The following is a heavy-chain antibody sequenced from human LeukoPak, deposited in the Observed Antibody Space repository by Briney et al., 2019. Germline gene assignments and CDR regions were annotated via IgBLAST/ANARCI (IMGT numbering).Heavy chain of an antibody. J-gene: IGHJ4*02. CDR1: GFTFSSYE. CDR2: ISGSGGTT. CDR3: ARAVHTSGWYPGDY. D-gene: IGHD6-19*01. Sequence: GGSLRLSCAASGFTFSSYEMNWVRQAPGKGLEWVSYISGSGGTTYYADSVKGRFIISRDNAKNSLYLQMNSLRAEDTAVYYCARAVHTSGWYPGDYWGQGTLVTVSS. V-gene: IGHV3-48*03.